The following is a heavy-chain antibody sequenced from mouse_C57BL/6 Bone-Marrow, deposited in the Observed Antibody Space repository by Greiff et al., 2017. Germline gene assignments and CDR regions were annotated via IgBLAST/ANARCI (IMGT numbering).Heavy chain of an antibody. D-gene: IGHD1-1*01. CDR3: ASYYYGSSYYAMDY. Sequence: QVQLQQSGPELVKPGASVKISCKASGYTFTDYYINWVKQRPGQGLEWIGWIFPGSGSTYYNEKFKGKATLTVDTSSSTAYMLLSSLTSEDSAVYFCASYYYGSSYYAMDYWGQGTSVTVSS. CDR1: GYTFTDYY. V-gene: IGHV1-75*01. J-gene: IGHJ4*01. CDR2: IFPGSGST.